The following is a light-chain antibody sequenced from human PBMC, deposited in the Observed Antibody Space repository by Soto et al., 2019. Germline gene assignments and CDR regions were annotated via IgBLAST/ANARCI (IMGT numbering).Light chain of an antibody. Sequence: ILMTQSPATLSVSPGERASLSCRASQSVSDNLAWYQHKPGQAPRLLVYGATVRATGVPARFSGSGSGTEFTLTISSLQSEDFAVYYCHQYNNWLGTFGPGTKVDIK. CDR2: GAT. V-gene: IGKV3-15*01. J-gene: IGKJ3*01. CDR3: HQYNNWLGT. CDR1: QSVSDN.